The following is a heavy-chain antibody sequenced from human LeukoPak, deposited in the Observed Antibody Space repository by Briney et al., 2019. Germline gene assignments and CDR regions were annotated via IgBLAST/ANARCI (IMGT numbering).Heavy chain of an antibody. J-gene: IGHJ4*02. CDR1: GFTFSSYW. D-gene: IGHD5-12*01. V-gene: IGHV3-74*01. CDR3: ARESKYSGYPFDY. CDR2: VNSDGSGT. Sequence: GGSLRLSCAASGFTFSSYWVHWVRQAPGKGLVWVSRVNSDGSGTTYADSVKGRFTISRDNAKNTLYLRMNSLRAEDTAVYYCARESKYSGYPFDYWGQGTLVTVSS.